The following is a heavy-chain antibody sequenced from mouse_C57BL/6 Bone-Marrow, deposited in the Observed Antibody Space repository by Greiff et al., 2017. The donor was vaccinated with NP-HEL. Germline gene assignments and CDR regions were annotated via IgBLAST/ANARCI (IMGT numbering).Heavy chain of an antibody. D-gene: IGHD2-4*01. J-gene: IGHJ3*01. CDR2: ISSGGSYT. CDR3: ASPYDYDVAWFAY. Sequence: EVMLVESGGDLVKPGGSLKLSCAASGFTFSSYGMSWVRQTPDKRLEWVATISSGGSYTYYPDSVTGRVTISRDNAKNTLYLQMSSLKSEDTAMYYCASPYDYDVAWFAYWGQGTLVTVSA. V-gene: IGHV5-6*01. CDR1: GFTFSSYG.